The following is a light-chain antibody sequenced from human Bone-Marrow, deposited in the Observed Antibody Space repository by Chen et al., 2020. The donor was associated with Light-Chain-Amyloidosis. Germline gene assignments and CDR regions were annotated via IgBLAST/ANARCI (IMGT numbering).Light chain of an antibody. CDR1: NIGSTS. CDR3: QVWDRSSDHPV. CDR2: DDR. Sequence: SYVLTQPSSVSVATGQTATIACGGNNIGSTSVHWYQQTPGHAPLLVVYDDRDRPSGIPELLSGSNSGNTATLTISRVEAEDEADYYCQVWDRSSDHPVFGGGTKLTVL. V-gene: IGLV3-21*02. J-gene: IGLJ3*02.